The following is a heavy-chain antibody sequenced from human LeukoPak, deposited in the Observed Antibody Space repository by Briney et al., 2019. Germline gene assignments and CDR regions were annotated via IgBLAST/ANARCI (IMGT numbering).Heavy chain of an antibody. CDR2: IKSKTDGGTT. CDR1: GFTFSNAW. D-gene: IGHD2-15*01. CDR3: TTLKIDIVVSDY. J-gene: IGHJ4*02. Sequence: GGSLRLSCVASGFTFSNAWMSWVRQAPGKGLEWVGRIKSKTDGGTTDYAAPVKGRFTISRDDSKNTLYLQMNSLKTEDTAVYYCTTLKIDIVVSDYWGQGTLVTVSS. V-gene: IGHV3-15*01.